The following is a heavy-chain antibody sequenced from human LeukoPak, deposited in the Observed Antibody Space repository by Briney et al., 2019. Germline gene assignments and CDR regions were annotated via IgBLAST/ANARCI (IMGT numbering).Heavy chain of an antibody. D-gene: IGHD1-26*01. Sequence: PGGSLRLSCAAAGSTFSNDWMSWVRQVPGKGLEWVANMRGDGGVKYHLDSVQGRLTISRDNTKNLLYLEMNSLRAEDTGLYYCARGGNFWTAWGQGTLVPVSS. J-gene: IGHJ5*02. CDR1: GSTFSNDW. CDR3: ARGGNFWTA. CDR2: MRGDGGVK. V-gene: IGHV3-7*04.